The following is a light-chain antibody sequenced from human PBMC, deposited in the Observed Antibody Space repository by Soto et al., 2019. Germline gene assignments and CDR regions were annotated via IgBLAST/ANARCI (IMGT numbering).Light chain of an antibody. V-gene: IGLV1-40*01. CDR2: GNS. CDR1: SSNIGAGYD. CDR3: QSYDSSLSGL. Sequence: QSVLTQPPSVSGAPGQRVTISCTGSSSNIGAGYDVHWYQQLPGTAPKLLIYGNSNRPSGVPDRFSGSKSGTSASLAITGLQAEDEADYYCQSYDSSLSGLFGGGTQLT. J-gene: IGLJ2*01.